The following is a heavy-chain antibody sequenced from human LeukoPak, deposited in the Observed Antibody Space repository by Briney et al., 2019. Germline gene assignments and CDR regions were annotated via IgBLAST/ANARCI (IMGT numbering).Heavy chain of an antibody. CDR2: IKQDGSEK. D-gene: IGHD4-17*01. CDR3: ARDFAGDRDY. J-gene: IGHJ4*02. V-gene: IGHV3-7*01. Sequence: GGSLRLSCVASGFTFSNDWMSWVRQAPGKGLEWVANIKQDGSEKYYVDSVKGRFTISRDNAKNSLFLQMNSLRAEDTAVYYCARDFAGDRDYRGQGTLVTVSS. CDR1: GFTFSNDW.